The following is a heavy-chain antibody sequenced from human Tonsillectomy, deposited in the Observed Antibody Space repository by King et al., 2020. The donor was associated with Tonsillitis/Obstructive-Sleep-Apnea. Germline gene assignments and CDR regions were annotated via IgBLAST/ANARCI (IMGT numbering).Heavy chain of an antibody. CDR3: AREATNYYMDV. J-gene: IGHJ6*03. Sequence: LQLQESGPGLVQPSETLSLTCTVSGGSISSSSYYWGWIRQPPGKGLEWIGSIYYSGSTYYTPSLKSRCTISVDTSKNQFSLKLSSVTAADTAVYYCAREATNYYMDVWGKGTTVTVSS. CDR2: IYYSGST. V-gene: IGHV4-39*02. CDR1: GGSISSSSYY.